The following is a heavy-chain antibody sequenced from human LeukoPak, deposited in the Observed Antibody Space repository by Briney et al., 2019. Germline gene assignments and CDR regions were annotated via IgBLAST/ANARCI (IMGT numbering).Heavy chain of an antibody. D-gene: IGHD1-26*01. CDR1: GFTLSSFS. V-gene: IGHV3-21*01. J-gene: IGHJ4*02. CDR2: ISSSSSYI. CDR3: ARMGAGSPPNFDY. Sequence: GGCLRLSCAASGFTLSSFSENWVRKAPGKGLEWVSSISSSSSYIYYADSVKGRFTISRDNAKNSLYLQMNSLRAEDTAVYYCARMGAGSPPNFDYWGQGTLVTVSS.